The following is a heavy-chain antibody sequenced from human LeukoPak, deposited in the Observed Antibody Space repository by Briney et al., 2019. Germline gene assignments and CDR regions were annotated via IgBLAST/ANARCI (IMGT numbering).Heavy chain of an antibody. V-gene: IGHV3-23*01. J-gene: IGHJ4*02. CDR3: ATDLPPDYYDSSGYYLTY. CDR2: ISGTGRST. D-gene: IGHD3-22*01. CDR1: GFTFSNYG. Sequence: GGSLRLSCAASGFTFSNYGMSWVRQAPGKGLEWVSAISGTGRSTYYADYVKGRFTISRDSYRNTLYLQMNSLRAEATAVYYCATDLPPDYYDSSGYYLTYWGQGTLVTVSS.